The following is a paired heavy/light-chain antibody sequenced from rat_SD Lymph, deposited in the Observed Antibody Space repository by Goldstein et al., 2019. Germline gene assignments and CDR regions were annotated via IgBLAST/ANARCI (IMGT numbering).Heavy chain of an antibody. D-gene: IGHD1-2*01. CDR2: ISSSSSYI. CDR3: ARQHSSFKDWFAY. V-gene: IGHV5-34*01. J-gene: IGHJ3*01. CDR1: GFTFSNYG. Sequence: EVQLVESGGGLVQPGRSLKLSCLASGFTFSNYGMNWIRQAPGKGLEWVASISSSSSYIYYADTVKGRFTISRDNAKNTLYLQMTSLRSEDTALYYCARQHSSFKDWFAYWGQGTLVTVSS.
Light chain of an antibody. CDR1: ESVSTL. CDR3: QQSWNDPLT. Sequence: DTVLTQSPALAVSPGERVTISCRASESVSTLMHWYQQKPGQQPTLLIYLASNLESGVPARFSGSGSGTDFTLTIDPVEADDTATYYCQQSWNDPLTFGSGTKLEIK. CDR2: LAS. J-gene: IGKJ5*01. V-gene: IGKV3S9*01.